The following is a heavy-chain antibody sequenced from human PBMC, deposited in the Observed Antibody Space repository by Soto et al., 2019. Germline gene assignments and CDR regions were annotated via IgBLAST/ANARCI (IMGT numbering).Heavy chain of an antibody. J-gene: IGHJ5*02. V-gene: IGHV4-59*01. CDR3: ARGRAFDP. CDR1: GASISSYY. CDR2: FYYGGGT. Sequence: QVQLQESGPGLVKPSETLSLTCTVSGASISSYYWNWIRQPPGKGLEWIGYFYYGGGTNYNPSLKSRVTISVDTSKSQFSLKLTSVTAADTAVYYCARGRAFDPWGQGILVTVSS.